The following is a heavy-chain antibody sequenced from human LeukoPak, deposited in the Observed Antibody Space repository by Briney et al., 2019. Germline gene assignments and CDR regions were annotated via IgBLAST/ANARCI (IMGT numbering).Heavy chain of an antibody. Sequence: PSETLSLTCTVSGGSISSYYWSWIRQPPGKGLEWIGYIYYSGSTNYNPSLKSRVTISVDTSKNQFSLKLSSVTAADTAVYYCARQQWLRFALDYWGQGTLVTVSS. CDR1: GGSISSYY. D-gene: IGHD5-12*01. CDR2: IYYSGST. CDR3: ARQQWLRFALDY. J-gene: IGHJ4*02. V-gene: IGHV4-59*08.